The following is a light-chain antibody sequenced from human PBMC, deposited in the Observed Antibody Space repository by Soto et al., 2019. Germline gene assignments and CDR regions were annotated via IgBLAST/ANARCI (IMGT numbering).Light chain of an antibody. CDR2: EVT. V-gene: IGLV2-8*01. J-gene: IGLJ2*01. CDR3: SSYAGVKTFVV. CDR1: NSDVGGYSY. Sequence: QSVLTQPPSASGSPGQSVTISCTGTNSDVGGYSYVSWYQQHPGKGPKLIIYEVTKRPSGVPARFSGFKSGNTASLTVSGLQTEDEADYYCSSYAGVKTFVVFGGGTKLTVL.